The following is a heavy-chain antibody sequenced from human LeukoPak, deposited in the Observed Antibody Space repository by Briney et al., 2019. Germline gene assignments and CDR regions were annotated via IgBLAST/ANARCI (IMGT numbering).Heavy chain of an antibody. D-gene: IGHD5-18*01. J-gene: IGHJ4*02. CDR2: IWYDGTNK. V-gene: IGHV3-33*01. Sequence: GGSLRLSCAASGFGFSSYGMHWVRQAPGKGLEWVAVIWYDGTNKYYADSVKGRFTISRDNSKNTLYLQMNSLRAEDTAVYYCARDQRGFSYSKYYFDYWGQGTLVTASS. CDR1: GFGFSSYG. CDR3: ARDQRGFSYSKYYFDY.